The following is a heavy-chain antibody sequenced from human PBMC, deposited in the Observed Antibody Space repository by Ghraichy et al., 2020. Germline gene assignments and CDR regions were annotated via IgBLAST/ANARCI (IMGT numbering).Heavy chain of an antibody. CDR3: ASLGLSRYCSSTSCSNWFDP. V-gene: IGHV4-34*01. CDR2: INHSGST. J-gene: IGHJ5*02. CDR1: GGSFSGYY. D-gene: IGHD2-2*01. Sequence: SETLSLTCAVYGGSFSGYYWSWIRQPPGKGLEWIGEINHSGSTNYNPSLKSRVTISVDTSKNQFSLKLSSVTAADTAVYYCASLGLSRYCSSTSCSNWFDPWGQGTLVTVSS.